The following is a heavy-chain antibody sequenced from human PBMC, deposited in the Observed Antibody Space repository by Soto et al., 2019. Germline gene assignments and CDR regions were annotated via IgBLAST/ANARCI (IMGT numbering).Heavy chain of an antibody. J-gene: IGHJ3*02. V-gene: IGHV3-30*18. CDR3: AKGVYDSSWYNAFDI. D-gene: IGHD6-13*01. Sequence: QVQLVESGGGGVQPGRSLRLSCAASGFTFSSYGMHWVRQAPGKGLEWVAVIADDGSNEYHAASVKGRFTISRDNSKNTLYLQMNSLRAEDTAVYYCAKGVYDSSWYNAFDIWGQGTMVTVSS. CDR2: IADDGSNE. CDR1: GFTFSSYG.